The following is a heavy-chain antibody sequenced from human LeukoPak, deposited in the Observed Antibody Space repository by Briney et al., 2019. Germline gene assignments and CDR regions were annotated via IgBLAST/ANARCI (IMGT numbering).Heavy chain of an antibody. Sequence: VKLSCKASGGTVTSYAISWVRQSAGHGLEWMGGIIPIFGTATSAHKFQGGFTFTADESTSTAYMELSSLRSEETAGYYCERATTGDYFVYWGQGTLVTVSS. D-gene: IGHD4-17*01. CDR3: ERATTGDYFVY. CDR1: GGTVTSYA. J-gene: IGHJ4*02. CDR2: IIPIFGTA. V-gene: IGHV1-69*13.